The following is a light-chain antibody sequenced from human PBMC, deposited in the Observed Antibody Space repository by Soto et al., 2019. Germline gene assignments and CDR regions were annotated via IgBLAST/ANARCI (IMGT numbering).Light chain of an antibody. CDR1: SIDVGGYNY. V-gene: IGLV2-11*01. Sequence: QSALTQPRSVSGSPGQSVSISCTGTSIDVGGYNYVSWYQHHPGKAPKFMIFDVTKRPSGVPDRFSGSKSGNTASLTISGLQAEDEADYYYCSYAGGNTYVFGTGTKLTVL. CDR2: DVT. CDR3: CSYAGGNTYV. J-gene: IGLJ1*01.